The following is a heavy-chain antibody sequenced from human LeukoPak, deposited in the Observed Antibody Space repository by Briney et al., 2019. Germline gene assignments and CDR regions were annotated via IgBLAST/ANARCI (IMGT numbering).Heavy chain of an antibody. J-gene: IGHJ3*02. Sequence: GAAVKVSCKASGGSFSSYGITWVRQAPGQGLEWMGGIIPIFGTTKYAQKIQGRITITADESTSTVYMELSSLRSEDTAVYYCARDQAVAGTTDAFDIWGQGTMVTVSS. D-gene: IGHD6-19*01. V-gene: IGHV1-69*13. CDR3: ARDQAVAGTTDAFDI. CDR2: IIPIFGTT. CDR1: GGSFSSYG.